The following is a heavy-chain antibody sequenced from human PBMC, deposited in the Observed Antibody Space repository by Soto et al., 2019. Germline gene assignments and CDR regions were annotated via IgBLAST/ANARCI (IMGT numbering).Heavy chain of an antibody. CDR2: IYYSGST. Sequence: SETLSLTCTVSGGSISSGGYYWSWIRQHPGKGLEWIGYIYYSGSTYYNPSLKSRVTISVDTSKNQFSLKLSSVTAADTAVYYCARGVSGITIFGVVIISRWFDPWGQGTLVTVSS. CDR1: GGSISSGGYY. CDR3: ARGVSGITIFGVVIISRWFDP. J-gene: IGHJ5*02. V-gene: IGHV4-31*03. D-gene: IGHD3-3*01.